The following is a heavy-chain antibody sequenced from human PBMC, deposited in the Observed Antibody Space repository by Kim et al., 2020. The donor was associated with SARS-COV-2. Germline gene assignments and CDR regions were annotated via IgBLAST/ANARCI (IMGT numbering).Heavy chain of an antibody. CDR1: GDSVRSGSYY. CDR2: IYYSGST. CDR3: ARSRRMNCFDP. D-gene: IGHD2-15*01. V-gene: IGHV4-61*01. Sequence: SETLSLTCTVSGDSVRSGSYYWSWIRQPPGKGLDWIGYIYYSGSTDYNPSLKSRVTISLETSKNQFSLKVTSVTAADTAVYYCARSRRMNCFDPWGQGTLVTVSS. J-gene: IGHJ5*02.